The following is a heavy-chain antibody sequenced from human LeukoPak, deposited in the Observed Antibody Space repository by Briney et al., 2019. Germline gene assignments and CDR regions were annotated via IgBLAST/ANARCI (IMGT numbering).Heavy chain of an antibody. CDR1: GGSISTNY. Sequence: SETLSLTCTVSGGSISTNYWSWIRQPPGKGLEWIGNIFYSGRNNYNPSLKSRVTMSVDTSKNQFSLKLSSVTAADTAVYYCAKVSDRGSWLDYWGQGTLVTVSS. V-gene: IGHV4-59*01. D-gene: IGHD3-16*01. CDR3: AKVSDRGSWLDY. CDR2: IFYSGRN. J-gene: IGHJ4*02.